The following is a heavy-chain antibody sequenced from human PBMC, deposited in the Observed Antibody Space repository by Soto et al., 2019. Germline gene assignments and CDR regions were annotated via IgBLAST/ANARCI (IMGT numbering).Heavy chain of an antibody. CDR3: ARIGGYHGPLDY. V-gene: IGHV4-59*01. CDR1: GVSISSYF. D-gene: IGHD3-16*02. Sequence: SETLSLTCSVSGVSISSYFWSWIRQPPGRGLEWIGYTYHRGSTNYSPSLKSRVAISLDTSENQFSLKVNSVTAADTAVYYCARIGGYHGPLDYWGQGTPVTVSS. CDR2: TYHRGST. J-gene: IGHJ4*02.